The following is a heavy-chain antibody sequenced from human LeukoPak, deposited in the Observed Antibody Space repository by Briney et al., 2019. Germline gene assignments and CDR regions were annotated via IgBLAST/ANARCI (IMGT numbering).Heavy chain of an antibody. Sequence: PSETLSLTCTVSGGSISSYYWGWIRQPPGKGLEWIAYISDIGSINYNPSLKSRVTISLDTSKNQFSLKLSSVTAADTAVYYYAGHHPRNTVDFWGQGTLVTVSS. V-gene: IGHV4-59*08. CDR1: GGSISSYY. CDR2: ISDIGSI. J-gene: IGHJ4*02. CDR3: AGHHPRNTVDF. D-gene: IGHD2-8*02.